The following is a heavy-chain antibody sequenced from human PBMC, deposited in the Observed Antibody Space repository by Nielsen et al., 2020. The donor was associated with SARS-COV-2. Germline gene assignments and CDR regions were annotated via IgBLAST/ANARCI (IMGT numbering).Heavy chain of an antibody. CDR2: INSDGSST. CDR1: GFTFSSYW. J-gene: IGHJ4*02. CDR3: ASAGYSSTQFDY. D-gene: IGHD6-13*01. V-gene: IGHV3-74*01. Sequence: GESLKISCAASGFTFSSYWMHWVRQAPGKGLVWVSRINSDGSSTSYADSVKGRFTISRDNAKNTLYLQMNSLRAEDTAVYYCASAGYSSTQFDYWGQGTLVTVSS.